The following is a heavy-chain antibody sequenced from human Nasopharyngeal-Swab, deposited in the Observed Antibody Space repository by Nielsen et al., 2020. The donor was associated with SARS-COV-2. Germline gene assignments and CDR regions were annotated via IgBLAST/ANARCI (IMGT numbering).Heavy chain of an antibody. CDR3: ARDSRGITMVRGVMNWFDP. CDR1: GGSISSGGYY. J-gene: IGHJ5*02. D-gene: IGHD3-10*01. V-gene: IGHV4-31*03. CDR2: IYYSGST. Sequence: SETLSLTCPVSGGSISSGGYYWCWIRQHPGKGLEWIGYIYYSGSTYYNSSLKRRVTISVDTSKNQFSLKLSSVTAAGTAVYYCARDSRGITMVRGVMNWFDPWGQGTLVTVSS.